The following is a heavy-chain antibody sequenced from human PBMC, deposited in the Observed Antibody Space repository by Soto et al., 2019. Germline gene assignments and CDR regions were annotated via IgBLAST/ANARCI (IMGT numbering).Heavy chain of an antibody. CDR2: INHSGST. Sequence: SETLSLTCAVHGGSFSGYYWSWIRQPPGKGLEWIGEINHSGSTNYNPSLKSRVTISVDTSKNQFSLKLSSVTAADTAVYYCARGLAAATPWGQGTLVTVSS. CDR3: ARGLAAATP. CDR1: GGSFSGYY. D-gene: IGHD6-13*01. V-gene: IGHV4-34*01. J-gene: IGHJ5*02.